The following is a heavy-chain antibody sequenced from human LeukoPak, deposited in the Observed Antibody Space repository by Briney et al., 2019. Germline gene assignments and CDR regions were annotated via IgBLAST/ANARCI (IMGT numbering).Heavy chain of an antibody. CDR2: ISSSGSTI. D-gene: IGHD3-10*02. CDR3: AELGITMIGGV. V-gene: IGHV3-48*03. J-gene: IGHJ6*04. CDR1: GFTFSSYD. Sequence: PGGSLRLSCVASGFTFSSYDMNWVRQAPGRGLEWVSFISSSGSTIYYADSVKGRFSISRDNAKNSLYLQMNSLRAEDTAVYYCAELGITMIGGVWGKGTTVTIPS.